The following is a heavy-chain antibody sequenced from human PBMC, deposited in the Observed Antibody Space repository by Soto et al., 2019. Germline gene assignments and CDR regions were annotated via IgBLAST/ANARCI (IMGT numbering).Heavy chain of an antibody. D-gene: IGHD2-15*01. V-gene: IGHV1-18*01. CDR2: ISAYNGNT. Sequence: QVQLVQSGAEVKKPGASVKVSCKASGYTFTSYGISWVRQAPGQGLEWMGWISAYNGNTNYAQKLQGRVTMTTDTSTSTAYMELRSLRSDDTAVYYCARGRWGPYWVNYYYYYGMDVWGQGTTVTVSS. CDR3: ARGRWGPYWVNYYYYYGMDV. J-gene: IGHJ6*02. CDR1: GYTFTSYG.